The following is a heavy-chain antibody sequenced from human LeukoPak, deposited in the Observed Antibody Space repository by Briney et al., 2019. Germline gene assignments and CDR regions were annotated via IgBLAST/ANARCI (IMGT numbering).Heavy chain of an antibody. D-gene: IGHD6-13*01. Sequence: GGSLRLSCAASGFTVSSNYMSWVRQAPGKGLEWVSVIYSGGSTYYADSVKGRFTISRDNAKNSLYLQMNSLRAEDTAVYYCARGGWYSSSEWDYWGQGTLVTVSS. CDR1: GFTVSSNY. V-gene: IGHV3-53*01. J-gene: IGHJ4*02. CDR3: ARGGWYSSSEWDY. CDR2: IYSGGST.